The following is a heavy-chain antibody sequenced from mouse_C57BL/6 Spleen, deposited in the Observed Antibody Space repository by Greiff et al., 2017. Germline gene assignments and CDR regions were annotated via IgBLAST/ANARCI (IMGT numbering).Heavy chain of an antibody. CDR1: GYTFTSYW. D-gene: IGHD2-4*01. V-gene: IGHV1-72*01. CDR2: IYPNSGGT. J-gene: IGHJ2*01. CDR3: ARTVIYYDYDGVFDY. Sequence: QVQLQQPGAELVKPGASVKLSCKASGYTFTSYWMHWVKQRPGRGLEWIGRIYPNSGGTKYNEKFKSKATLTVDKPSSTAYMQLSSLTSEDSAVYYCARTVIYYDYDGVFDYWGQGTTLTVSS.